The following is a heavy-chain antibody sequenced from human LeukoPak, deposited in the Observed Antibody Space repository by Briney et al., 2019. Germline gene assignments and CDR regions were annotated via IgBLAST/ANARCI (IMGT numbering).Heavy chain of an antibody. J-gene: IGHJ4*02. CDR1: GFTFSDYY. V-gene: IGHV3-11*01. Sequence: GGSLRLSCAASGFTFSDYYMSWIRQAPGKGLEWVSYISSSGSTIYYADSVKGRFTISRDNSKNTLYLQMNSLRAEDTAVYYCATRWFGELLYSYWGQGTLVTVSS. D-gene: IGHD3-10*01. CDR2: ISSSGSTI. CDR3: ATRWFGELLYSY.